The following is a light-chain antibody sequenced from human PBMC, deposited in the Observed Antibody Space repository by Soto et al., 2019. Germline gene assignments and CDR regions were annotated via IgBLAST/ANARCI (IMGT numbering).Light chain of an antibody. J-gene: IGKJ1*01. Sequence: DIQMTQSPSTLPASVGDRVTITCRASQSISNWLAWYQQKPGKAPKLLIYKASSLESGVPSRFSGSGSGTEFTLTISSLQPDDFATYYCQQYNSYWGTFGQGTKVDIK. CDR2: KAS. CDR3: QQYNSYWGT. CDR1: QSISNW. V-gene: IGKV1-5*03.